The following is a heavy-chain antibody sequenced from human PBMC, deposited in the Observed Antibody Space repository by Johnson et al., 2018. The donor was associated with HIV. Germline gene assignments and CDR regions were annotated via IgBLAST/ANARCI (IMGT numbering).Heavy chain of an antibody. CDR3: TTGNGGAFDI. CDR1: GFTFSHAW. J-gene: IGHJ3*02. Sequence: VQLVESGGHLVKPGGSLRLSCAASGFTFSHAWMSWVRQAPGKGLEWVGRIKSKTDGGTTDYAAPVKGRFTISRDDSKNRLHLQMNSLKTEDTAVYYCTTGNGGAFDIWGQGTMGTVSS. V-gene: IGHV3-15*01. CDR2: IKSKTDGGTT.